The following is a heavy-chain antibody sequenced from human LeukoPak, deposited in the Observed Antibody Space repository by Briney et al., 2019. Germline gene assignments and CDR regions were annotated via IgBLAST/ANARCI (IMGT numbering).Heavy chain of an antibody. CDR3: PGGFGHNWSPFEN. CDR2: INGDGSDI. V-gene: IGHV3-74*01. J-gene: IGHJ4*02. D-gene: IGHD1-1*01. Sequence: GGSLTLSCAASGFTFRNYWMHWVRQAPGKGLVWVSRINGDGSDISYADFVKGRFTISRDNAKNTLSLQMDSLTGDDTALYYCPGGFGHNWSPFENWGQGTLVAVSS. CDR1: GFTFRNYW.